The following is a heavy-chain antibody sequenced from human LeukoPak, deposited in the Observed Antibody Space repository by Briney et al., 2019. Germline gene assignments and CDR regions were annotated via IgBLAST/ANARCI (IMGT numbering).Heavy chain of an antibody. J-gene: IGHJ5*02. CDR1: GGSFSGYY. CDR3: AREYSSSWYGVWFDP. Sequence: SETLSLTCAVYGGSFSGYYWSWIRQPPGKGLEWIGYIYYSGSTNYNPSLKSRVTISVDTSKNQFSLKLSSVTAADTAVYYCAREYSSSWYGVWFDPWGQGTLVTVSS. CDR2: IYYSGST. D-gene: IGHD6-13*01. V-gene: IGHV4-59*01.